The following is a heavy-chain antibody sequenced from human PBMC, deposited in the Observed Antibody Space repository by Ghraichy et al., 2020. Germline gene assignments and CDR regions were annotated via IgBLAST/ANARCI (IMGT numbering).Heavy chain of an antibody. Sequence: SETLSLTCTVSGGSISSYYWSWIRQPPGKGLEWIGYIYYSGSTNYNPSLKSRVTISVDTSKNQFSLKLSSVTAADTAVYYCARGEVVTAIRPHYYGMDVWGQGTTVTVSS. CDR2: IYYSGST. J-gene: IGHJ6*02. CDR3: ARGEVVTAIRPHYYGMDV. CDR1: GGSISSYY. D-gene: IGHD2-21*02. V-gene: IGHV4-59*01.